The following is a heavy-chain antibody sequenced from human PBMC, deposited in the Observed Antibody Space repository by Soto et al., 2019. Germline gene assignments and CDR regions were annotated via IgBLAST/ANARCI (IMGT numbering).Heavy chain of an antibody. V-gene: IGHV1-46*01. CDR2: INPSGGST. CDR1: GYTFTSYY. Sequence: QVQLVQSGAEVKKPGASVKVSCKASGYTFTSYYMHWVRQAPGQGLEWMGIINPSGGSTSYAQKFQGRVTMTWDTYSSTVYMELSSLRSEDTAVYYCARVPLVGAFDFWGQGTLVTVSS. J-gene: IGHJ4*02. D-gene: IGHD1-26*01. CDR3: ARVPLVGAFDF.